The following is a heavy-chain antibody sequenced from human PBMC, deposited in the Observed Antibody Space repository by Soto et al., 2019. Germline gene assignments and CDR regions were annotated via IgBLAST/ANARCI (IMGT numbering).Heavy chain of an antibody. V-gene: IGHV3-21*01. J-gene: IGHJ4*02. D-gene: IGHD2-15*01. CDR1: GFTFSDYS. Sequence: EVQLVESGGGLGQPGGSLRLSCAASGFTFSDYSMNWVRQAPGKGLEWVSSISRRSDYIYYADSVKGRFTVSRDDAKNSLYLQMGSLRAEDTAIYYCARGPSYCSGGSCYSEYWGQGTLVTVSS. CDR2: ISRRSDYI. CDR3: ARGPSYCSGGSCYSEY.